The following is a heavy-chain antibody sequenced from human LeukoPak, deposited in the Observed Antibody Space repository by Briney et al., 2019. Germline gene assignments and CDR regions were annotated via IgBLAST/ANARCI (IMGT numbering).Heavy chain of an antibody. J-gene: IGHJ4*02. CDR2: IYGSTSA. CDR3: ARLNFGDDY. Sequence: GGSLRLSCAASGFTVSSNYITWVRQAPGKGLEWVSLIYGSTSADYADSVKGRFTISRDTSMNTVYLQMSSLRAEDTAVYYCARLNFGDDYWGQGTLVTVSS. D-gene: IGHD4-17*01. V-gene: IGHV3-66*01. CDR1: GFTVSSNY.